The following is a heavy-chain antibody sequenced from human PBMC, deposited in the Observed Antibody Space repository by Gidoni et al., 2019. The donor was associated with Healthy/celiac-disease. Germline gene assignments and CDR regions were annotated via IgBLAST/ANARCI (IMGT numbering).Heavy chain of an antibody. CDR2: ISSSSSSI. Sequence: EVQLVVSGGGLVEPGGSLRLSCAASGVTFRSYSMNWVRQAPGKGLEWVSSISSSSSSIDYADSVKGRFTISRDNAKNSLYLQMNSLRAEDTAVYYCARDGGYYDSSGYHAGGFDYWGQGTLVTVSS. CDR1: GVTFRSYS. V-gene: IGHV3-21*06. CDR3: ARDGGYYDSSGYHAGGFDY. D-gene: IGHD3-22*01. J-gene: IGHJ4*02.